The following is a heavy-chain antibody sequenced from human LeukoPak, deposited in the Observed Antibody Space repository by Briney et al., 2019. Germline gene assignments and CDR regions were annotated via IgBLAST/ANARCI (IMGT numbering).Heavy chain of an antibody. D-gene: IGHD2-2*01. V-gene: IGHV4-38-2*01. CDR2: IYQSGST. CDR1: GYSITTGRY. CDR3: ALGDCSSTSCYVFDY. Sequence: PSETLSLTCAVSGYSITTGRYWGWIRQPPGKGLEWIGSIYQSGSTYYNPSLKRRVTISVDKSKNQFSLNLRSVTAPDTAVYFCALGDCSSTSCYVFDYWGQGTLVTVSS. J-gene: IGHJ4*02.